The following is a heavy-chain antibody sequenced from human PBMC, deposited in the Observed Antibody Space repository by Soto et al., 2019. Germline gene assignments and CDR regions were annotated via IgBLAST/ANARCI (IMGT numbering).Heavy chain of an antibody. J-gene: IGHJ4*02. Sequence: QVTLKESGPVLVKPTETLTLTCTVSGFSLTNARMGVSWIRQPPGKALEWLAHIFSNDEKSYSTSLKSRLTISKDTSKSQVVLTMTNMDPVDTATYYCARMAKYYDYIWGSYAYLVDYWGQGTLVTVSS. V-gene: IGHV2-26*01. CDR3: ARMAKYYDYIWGSYAYLVDY. D-gene: IGHD3-16*01. CDR1: GFSLTNARMG. CDR2: IFSNDEK.